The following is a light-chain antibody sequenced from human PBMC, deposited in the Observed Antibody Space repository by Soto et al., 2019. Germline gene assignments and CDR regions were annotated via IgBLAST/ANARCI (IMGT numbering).Light chain of an antibody. CDR3: HQFNNYPVT. CDR2: DAS. V-gene: IGKV1D-13*01. CDR1: QGIGSA. Sequence: ATQLTQSPSSLSASVGDRVTITCRASQGIGSALAWYQQKPGKAPKLLIYDASNLGSGVPSRFSVSGSGTDFTLNISSLQPEDFAPYYCHQFNNYPVTFGPGTKVAIK. J-gene: IGKJ3*01.